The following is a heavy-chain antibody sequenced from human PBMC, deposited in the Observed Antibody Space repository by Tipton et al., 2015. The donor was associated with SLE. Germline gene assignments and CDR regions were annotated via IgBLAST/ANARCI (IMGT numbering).Heavy chain of an antibody. J-gene: IGHJ4*02. CDR1: GGSISSHY. V-gene: IGHV4-59*11. CDR3: ARAMAGTFDY. D-gene: IGHD6-19*01. Sequence: TLSLTCTVSGGSISSHYWSWIRQPPGKGLEWIGYIYYSGSTNYNPSLKSRVTISVDTSKNQFSLKLSSVTAADTAVYYCARAMAGTFDYWGQGTLVTVSS. CDR2: IYYSGST.